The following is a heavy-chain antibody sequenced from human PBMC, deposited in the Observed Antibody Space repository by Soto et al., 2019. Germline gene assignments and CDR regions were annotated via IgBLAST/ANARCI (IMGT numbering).Heavy chain of an antibody. D-gene: IGHD2-21*01. CDR3: SRGFYANTSYPRFDF. J-gene: IGHJ4*02. V-gene: IGHV3-49*03. CDR2: IRSKAYGETT. CDR1: GFTFGDYA. Sequence: GGSLSLSCTGSGFTFGDYAVSWFRQAPGKGLECVGFIRSKAYGETTDYAASVKGRFTISRDDSRTIAYLRMNSLKTEDTATYYCSRGFYANTSYPRFDFWGQGTLVTVSS.